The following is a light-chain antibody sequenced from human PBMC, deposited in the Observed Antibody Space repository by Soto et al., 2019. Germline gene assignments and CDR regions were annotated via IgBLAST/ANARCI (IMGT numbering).Light chain of an antibody. J-gene: IGLJ3*02. CDR1: SSNIENNY. CDR2: KNS. CDR3: AAWDDSLSGRV. V-gene: IGLV1-47*01. Sequence: QSVLTQPPSASGTPGQTVTISCSGSSSNIENNYVYSYQQLPGTAPKLLIYKNSKRPSAVPDRFSGSKSGTSASLATSGLRSEDEADYYCAAWDDSLSGRVFGGGTKLTVL.